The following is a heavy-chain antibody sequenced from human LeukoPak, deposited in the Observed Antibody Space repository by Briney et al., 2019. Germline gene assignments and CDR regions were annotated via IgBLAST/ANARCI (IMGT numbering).Heavy chain of an antibody. CDR1: GFTFSNYA. CDR2: ISGGGVTT. J-gene: IGHJ4*02. Sequence: GGSLRLSCAASGFTFSNYAMSWVRQAPGKGLEWVSTISGGGVTTYYADSAKGRFTISRDNTKNTMFLQMNSLRADDTAVYYCPRQSYASGWNPFDYWGQGILVTVSS. CDR3: PRQSYASGWNPFDY. V-gene: IGHV3-23*01. D-gene: IGHD6-19*01.